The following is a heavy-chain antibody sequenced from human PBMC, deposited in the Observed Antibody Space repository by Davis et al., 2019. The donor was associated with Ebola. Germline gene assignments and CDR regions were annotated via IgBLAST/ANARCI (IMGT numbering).Heavy chain of an antibody. CDR2: ISSSSSYI. J-gene: IGHJ5*02. Sequence: GGSLRLSCAASEFTFSSYSMNWVRQAPGKGLEWVSSISSSSSYIYYADSVKGRFTISRDNAKNSLNLQMNSLRAEDTAVYYCAREGLWSGYYTGRPLFDPWGQGTLVTVSS. V-gene: IGHV3-21*01. CDR1: EFTFSSYS. CDR3: AREGLWSGYYTGRPLFDP. D-gene: IGHD3-3*01.